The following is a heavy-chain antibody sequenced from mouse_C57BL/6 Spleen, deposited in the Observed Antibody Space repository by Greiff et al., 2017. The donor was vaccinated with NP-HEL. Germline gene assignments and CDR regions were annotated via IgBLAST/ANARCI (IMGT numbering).Heavy chain of an antibody. CDR3: ARQFDYYGSSYGYFDV. CDR2: IHPNSGST. Sequence: QVQLKQPGAELVKPGASVKLSCKASGYTFTSYWMHWVKQRPGQGLEWIGMIHPNSGSTNYNEKFKSKATLTVDKSSSTAYMQLSSLTSEDSAVYYCARQFDYYGSSYGYFDVWGTGTTVTVSS. V-gene: IGHV1-64*01. D-gene: IGHD1-1*01. J-gene: IGHJ1*03. CDR1: GYTFTSYW.